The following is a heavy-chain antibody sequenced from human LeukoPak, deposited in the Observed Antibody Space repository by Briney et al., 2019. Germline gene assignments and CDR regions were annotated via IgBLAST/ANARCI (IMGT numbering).Heavy chain of an antibody. V-gene: IGHV4-39*07. Sequence: ASETLSLTCTVSGGSISSSSYYWGWIRQPPGKGLEWIGSIYYSGSTYYNPSPKSRVTISVDTSKNQFSLKLSSVTAADTAVYYCARVAIAAAGGFDPWGQGTLVTVSS. CDR2: IYYSGST. D-gene: IGHD6-13*01. CDR3: ARVAIAAAGGFDP. J-gene: IGHJ5*02. CDR1: GGSISSSSYY.